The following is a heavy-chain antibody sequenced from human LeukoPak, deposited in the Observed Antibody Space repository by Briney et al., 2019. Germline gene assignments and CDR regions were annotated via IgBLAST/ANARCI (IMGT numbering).Heavy chain of an antibody. D-gene: IGHD3-16*01. J-gene: IGHJ4*02. V-gene: IGHV3-30-3*01. CDR3: ARDQTLRLGEFAGAFDY. CDR1: GFTFSSYA. CDR2: ISYDGSNK. Sequence: PGGSLRLSCAASGFTFSSYAMHWVRQAPGKGLEWVAVISYDGSNKYYADSVKGRFTISRDNSKNTLYLQMNSLRAEDTAVYYCARDQTLRLGEFAGAFDYWGQGTLVTVSS.